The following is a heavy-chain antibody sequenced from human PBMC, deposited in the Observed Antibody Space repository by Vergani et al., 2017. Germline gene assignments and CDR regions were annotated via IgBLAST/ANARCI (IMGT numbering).Heavy chain of an antibody. Sequence: EVQLLESGGSLKQPGGSVRLSCAASGFTFSSYSMNWVRQAPGKGLEWVSYISRSSSTIYYADSVKGRFTISRDNAKNSLYLQMNSLRAEDTAVYYCARDIVDSMVRGSFLAASDAFDIWGQGTMVTVSS. V-gene: IGHV3-48*01. J-gene: IGHJ3*02. D-gene: IGHD3-10*01. CDR3: ARDIVDSMVRGSFLAASDAFDI. CDR1: GFTFSSYS. CDR2: ISRSSSTI.